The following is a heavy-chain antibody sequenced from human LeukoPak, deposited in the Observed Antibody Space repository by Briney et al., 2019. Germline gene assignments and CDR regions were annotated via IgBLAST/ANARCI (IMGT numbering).Heavy chain of an antibody. CDR1: GGSISSGSYY. Sequence: PSETLSLTCTVSGGSISSGSYYWSWIRQPPGKGLEWIGYIYYSGSTNYNPSLKSRVTISVKTSKNQFSLKLRSVTAADTAVYYCARESYLRAFDIWGQGTMVTVSS. CDR3: ARESYLRAFDI. CDR2: IYYSGST. J-gene: IGHJ3*02. V-gene: IGHV4-61*01. D-gene: IGHD1-26*01.